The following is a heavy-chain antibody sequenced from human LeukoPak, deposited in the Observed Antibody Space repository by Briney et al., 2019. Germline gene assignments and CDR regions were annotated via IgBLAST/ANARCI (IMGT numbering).Heavy chain of an antibody. CDR1: GYRLTGHY. CDR3: AKEGSSGWVPNY. CDR2: INPNSGDT. D-gene: IGHD6-19*01. V-gene: IGHV1-2*02. J-gene: IGHJ4*02. Sequence: GASVKVSCKASGYRLTGHYIHWVRLAPGQGLEWVGWINPNSGDTNYAQKFQGRITMTRHMSTSTEYMELSSLRSKDTAVYYCAKEGSSGWVPNYWGQGTLVTVSS.